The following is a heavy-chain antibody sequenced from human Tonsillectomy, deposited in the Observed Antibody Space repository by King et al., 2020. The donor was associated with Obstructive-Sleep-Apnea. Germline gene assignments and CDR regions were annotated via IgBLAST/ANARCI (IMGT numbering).Heavy chain of an antibody. CDR2: LTWNGGYI. CDR3: AKEIGSMIIVEIDY. D-gene: IGHD3-22*01. V-gene: IGHV3-9*01. Sequence: DVQLVESGGGLVQPGRSLRLSCAASGFTFDDYAMHWVRQAPGKGLAWFSGLTWNGGYIGYADSVKGRFTISRDNAKNSLYLQMNSLRAEDTALYYCAKEIGSMIIVEIDYWGQGTLVTVSS. CDR1: GFTFDDYA. J-gene: IGHJ4*02.